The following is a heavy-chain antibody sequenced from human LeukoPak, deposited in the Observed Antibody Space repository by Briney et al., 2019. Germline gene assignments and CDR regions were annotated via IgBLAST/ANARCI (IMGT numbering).Heavy chain of an antibody. CDR2: ISASGGGT. Sequence: GGSLRLSCATSGFTFSSYVMTWVRQAPGKGLEWVSGISASGGGTYYADSVKGRFTISRDNSESTLYLQLNSLRAEDTAVYYCAREYSSGWCDYWGQGNLVTVSS. V-gene: IGHV3-23*01. CDR3: AREYSSGWCDY. J-gene: IGHJ4*02. CDR1: GFTFSSYV. D-gene: IGHD6-19*01.